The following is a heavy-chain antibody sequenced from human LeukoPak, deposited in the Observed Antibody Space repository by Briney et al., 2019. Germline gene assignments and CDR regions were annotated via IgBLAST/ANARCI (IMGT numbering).Heavy chain of an antibody. Sequence: GGSLRLSCAASGFTFSSYGMHWVRQAPGKGLEWVAVISYDGSNKYYADSVKGRFTISRDNSKNTLYLQMDSLRAEDTAVYYCARDGLFATAGGGWYFDLWGRGTLVTVSS. D-gene: IGHD1-26*01. CDR2: ISYDGSNK. J-gene: IGHJ2*01. CDR1: GFTFSSYG. V-gene: IGHV3-30*03. CDR3: ARDGLFATAGGGWYFDL.